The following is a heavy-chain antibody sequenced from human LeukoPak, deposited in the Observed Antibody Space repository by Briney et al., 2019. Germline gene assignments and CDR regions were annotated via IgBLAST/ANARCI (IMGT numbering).Heavy chain of an antibody. CDR3: AREGPRGNSQFDY. Sequence: GRSLRLSCAASGFPFSSYGMHWVRQAPGKGLEWVALIWYDGSNKYYADSVKGRLTISRDNSKNTLYLQMNSLRAEDTAVYYCAREGPRGNSQFDYWGQGTLVTVSS. D-gene: IGHD2/OR15-2a*01. J-gene: IGHJ4*02. V-gene: IGHV3-33*01. CDR2: IWYDGSNK. CDR1: GFPFSSYG.